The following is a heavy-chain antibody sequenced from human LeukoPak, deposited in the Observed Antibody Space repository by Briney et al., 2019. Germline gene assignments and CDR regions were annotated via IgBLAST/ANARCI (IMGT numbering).Heavy chain of an antibody. J-gene: IGHJ3*02. D-gene: IGHD2/OR15-2a*01. V-gene: IGHV4-59*01. CDR1: GGSISSYY. CDR2: IYYSGST. CDR3: ARNEVVLDGAFDI. Sequence: KTSETLSLTCTVSGGSISSYYWSWIRQPPGKGLEWIGYIYYSGSTNYNPSLKSRVTISVDTSKNQFSLKLSSVTAADTAVYYCARNEVVLDGAFDIWGQGTMVTASS.